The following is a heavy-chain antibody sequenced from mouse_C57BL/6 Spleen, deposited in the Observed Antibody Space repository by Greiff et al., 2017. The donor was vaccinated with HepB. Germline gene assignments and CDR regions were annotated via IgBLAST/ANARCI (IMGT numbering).Heavy chain of an antibody. J-gene: IGHJ3*01. CDR1: GYTFTSYD. CDR3: ASGYYGSSPAGLAY. CDR2: IYPRDGST. D-gene: IGHD1-1*01. Sequence: VQLQQSGPELVKPGASVKLSCKASGYTFTSYDINWVKQRPGPGLEWIGWIYPRDGSTKYNEKFKGKATLTVDTSSSTAYMELHSLTSEDSAVYFCASGYYGSSPAGLAYWGQGTLVTVSA. V-gene: IGHV1-85*01.